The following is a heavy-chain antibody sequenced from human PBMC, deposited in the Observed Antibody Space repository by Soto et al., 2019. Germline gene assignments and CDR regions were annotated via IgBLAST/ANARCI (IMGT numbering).Heavy chain of an antibody. CDR3: ARDILSYYYGMDV. CDR2: INGYNGDT. Sequence: ASVKVSCKASGYTFTSYGIGWVRQAPGQGLEWMGWINGYNGDTNYAQKLQGRVTMTTDTSTSTAYMELSSLRSEDTAVYYCARDILSYYYGMDVRGPGTSVTLSS. J-gene: IGHJ6*02. V-gene: IGHV1-18*04. D-gene: IGHD3-10*01. CDR1: GYTFTSYG.